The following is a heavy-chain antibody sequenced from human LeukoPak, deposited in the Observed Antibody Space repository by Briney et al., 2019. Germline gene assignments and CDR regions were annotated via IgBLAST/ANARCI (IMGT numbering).Heavy chain of an antibody. CDR1: GDSISNYY. Sequence: SETLSLTCTVSGDSISNYYWSWIRQPPGKGLEWIGYIYYSGSTNYNPSLKSRVTISVDTSKNQFSLKLSSVTAADTAVYYCASWDVDHIDYWGQGTLVTVSS. CDR3: ASWDVDHIDY. D-gene: IGHD1-14*01. CDR2: IYYSGST. J-gene: IGHJ4*02. V-gene: IGHV4-59*01.